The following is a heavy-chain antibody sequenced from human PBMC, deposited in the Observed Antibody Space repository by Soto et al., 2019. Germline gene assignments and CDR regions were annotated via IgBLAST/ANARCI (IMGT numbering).Heavy chain of an antibody. CDR2: ISYDGSNK. CDR1: GFTFSSYG. D-gene: IGHD3-9*01. Sequence: GESLRLTCVASGFTFSSYGMHWVRQAPGKGLEWVAVISYDGSNKYYADSVKGRFTISRDTSKNTLYLQMNSLRAEDTAVYYGATDELNADYFASGFFDRFHHGMDVWGQGTLVTVSS. CDR3: ATDELNADYFASGFFDRFHHGMDV. J-gene: IGHJ6*02. V-gene: IGHV3-30*03.